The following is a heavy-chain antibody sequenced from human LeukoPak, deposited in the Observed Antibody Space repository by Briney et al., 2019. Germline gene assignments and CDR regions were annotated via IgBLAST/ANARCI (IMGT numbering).Heavy chain of an antibody. CDR1: GYTFTAYY. J-gene: IGHJ4*02. CDR3: ARVTRGYSGFDLHY. Sequence: ASVYVSCKASGYTFTAYYIHWVRQAPGQGLEWMGWINPNSGGTDYPQKFQGRVTMTRDTSISAAYMELSRLRSDDTAIYYCARVTRGYSGFDLHYSGQGTLVTVSS. CDR2: INPNSGGT. D-gene: IGHD5-12*01. V-gene: IGHV1-2*02.